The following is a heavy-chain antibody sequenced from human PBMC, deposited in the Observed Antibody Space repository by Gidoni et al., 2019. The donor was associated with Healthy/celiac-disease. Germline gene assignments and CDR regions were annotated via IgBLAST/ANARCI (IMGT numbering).Heavy chain of an antibody. V-gene: IGHV5-51*01. D-gene: IGHD3-22*01. J-gene: IGHJ4*02. Sequence: EVQLVQSGAEVKKPGESLKISCKGSGYSFTSYWIGWVRQMPGKGLEWMGIIYPGDSDTRYSPSFQGQVTISADKSISTAYLQWSSLKASDTAMYYCARAYDSSGYYHYFDYWGQGTLATVSS. CDR1: GYSFTSYW. CDR3: ARAYDSSGYYHYFDY. CDR2: IYPGDSDT.